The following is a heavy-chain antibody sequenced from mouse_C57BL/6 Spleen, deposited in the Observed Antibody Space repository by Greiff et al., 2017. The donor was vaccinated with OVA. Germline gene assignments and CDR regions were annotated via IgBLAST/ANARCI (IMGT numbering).Heavy chain of an antibody. D-gene: IGHD1-1*01. Sequence: QVQLQQPGAELVKPGASVKLSCKASGYTFTSYWMHWVKQRPGRGLEWIGRIDPISGGTKYNEKFKSKATLPADTSSSTAYMQLSSLTSEDSAVYDCAVITTVVGEYYFGYWGQGSTLTVAS. CDR1: GYTFTSYW. J-gene: IGHJ2*01. CDR2: IDPISGGT. CDR3: AVITTVVGEYYFGY. V-gene: IGHV1-72*01.